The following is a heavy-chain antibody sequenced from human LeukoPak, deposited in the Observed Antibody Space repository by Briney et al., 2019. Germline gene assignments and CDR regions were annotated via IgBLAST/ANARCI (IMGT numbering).Heavy chain of an antibody. CDR3: ARDPGYMYGNY. J-gene: IGHJ4*02. V-gene: IGHV3-7*01. D-gene: IGHD5-18*01. CDR1: GFTFSAYW. CDR2: IKQDGSEN. Sequence: GGSLRLSCAASGFTFSAYWMSWVRQAPGKGLEWVANIKQDGSENYYVDSVKGRFTISRDNAKNSLYLQMNSLRAEDTAVYYCARDPGYMYGNYWGQGTLVTVSS.